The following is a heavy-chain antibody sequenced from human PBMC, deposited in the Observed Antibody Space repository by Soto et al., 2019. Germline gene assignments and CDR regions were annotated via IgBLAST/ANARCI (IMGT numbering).Heavy chain of an antibody. J-gene: IGHJ4*01. D-gene: IGHD6-19*01. CDR2: IKQDGSDK. Sequence: GGSLRLSCAASGFTFSSYWMSWVRQAPGKGLEWVANIKQDGSDKYYVDSVKGRFTLSRDNAKNSLQLQMNSLRAEDTAIYFCARVAYGNGWIFDYWGRGTLVTVSS. CDR1: GFTFSSYW. V-gene: IGHV3-7*04. CDR3: ARVAYGNGWIFDY.